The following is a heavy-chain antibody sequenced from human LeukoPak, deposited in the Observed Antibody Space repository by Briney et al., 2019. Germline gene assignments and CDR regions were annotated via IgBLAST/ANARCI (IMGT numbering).Heavy chain of an antibody. CDR3: ARDRFRGSYFDY. D-gene: IGHD1-26*01. J-gene: IGHJ4*02. CDR1: GYSISSGYY. V-gene: IGHV4-38-2*02. CDR2: IYHSGST. Sequence: SETLSLTCTVSGYSISSGYYWGWLRPPPGKGLEWIGSIYHSGSTYYNPSLKRRVTISVDTAKNKFSLKLSAVTAADTAVYYGARDRFRGSYFDYWGQGTLVTVSS.